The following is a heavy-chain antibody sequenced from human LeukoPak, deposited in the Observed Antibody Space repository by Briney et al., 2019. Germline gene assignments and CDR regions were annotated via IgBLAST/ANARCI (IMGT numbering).Heavy chain of an antibody. D-gene: IGHD2-8*01. J-gene: IGHJ3*02. CDR2: ISGSGGST. CDR3: AKFRKVMALLDAFDI. Sequence: GGTLRLSCAASGFTFSSYGMSWVRQAPGKGLEWVSAISGSGGSTYYADSVKGRFTISRDNSKNTLYLQMNSLRAEDTAVYYCAKFRKVMALLDAFDIWGQGTMVTVSS. V-gene: IGHV3-23*01. CDR1: GFTFSSYG.